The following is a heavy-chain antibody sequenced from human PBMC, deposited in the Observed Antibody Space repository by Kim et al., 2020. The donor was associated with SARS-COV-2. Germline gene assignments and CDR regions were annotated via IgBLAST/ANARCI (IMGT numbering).Heavy chain of an antibody. Sequence: GGSLRLSCTASGFTFGDYAMSWVRQAPGKGLEWVGFIRSKAYGGTTEYAASVKGRFTISRDDSKSIAYLQMNSLKTEDTAVYYCTSPRGYSYGYYDFDYWGQGTLVTVSS. CDR2: IRSKAYGGTT. CDR1: GFTFGDYA. J-gene: IGHJ4*02. CDR3: TSPRGYSYGYYDFDY. D-gene: IGHD5-18*01. V-gene: IGHV3-49*04.